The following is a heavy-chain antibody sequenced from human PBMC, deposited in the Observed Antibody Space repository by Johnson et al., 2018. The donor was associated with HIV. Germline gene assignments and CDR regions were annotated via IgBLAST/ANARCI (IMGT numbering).Heavy chain of an antibody. D-gene: IGHD5-24*01. CDR3: ARRRRDGDAFDI. V-gene: IGHV3-30*02. Sequence: VQLVESGGGLVKPGGSLKLSCAASGFIFNSYGMHWVRQAPGTGLELVAFIRYDGSNNYYIESVKGRFTISRDNSKNTLYLQMNSLRAEDTAVYYCARRRRDGDAFDIWGQGTMVTVSS. CDR2: IRYDGSNN. J-gene: IGHJ3*02. CDR1: GFIFNSYG.